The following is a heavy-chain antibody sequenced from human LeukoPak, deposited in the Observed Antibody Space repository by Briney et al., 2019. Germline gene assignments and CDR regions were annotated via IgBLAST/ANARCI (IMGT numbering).Heavy chain of an antibody. CDR2: INHSGST. CDR1: GGSFNGYY. CDR3: ARGKKYRGSPRPYNWFDP. V-gene: IGHV4-34*01. D-gene: IGHD5-18*01. J-gene: IGHJ5*02. Sequence: NPSETLSHTCAVYGGSFNGYYWSWIRQPPGKGLEWIGEINHSGSTNYNPSLKSRVTISVDTSKNQFSLKLSSVTAADTAVYYCARGKKYRGSPRPYNWFDPWGQGTLVTVSS.